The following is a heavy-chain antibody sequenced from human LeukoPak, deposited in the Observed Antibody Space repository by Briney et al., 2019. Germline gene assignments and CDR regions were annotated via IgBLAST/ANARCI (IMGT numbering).Heavy chain of an antibody. Sequence: SETLSLTCTVSGGSISSSSYYWGWIRQPPGKGLEWIGSIYYSGSTYYNPSLKSRVTISVDMSKNQFSLKLSSVTAADTAVYYCARHYEAGGAIDYWGQGTLVTVSS. CDR2: IYYSGST. CDR1: GGSISSSSYY. D-gene: IGHD3-3*01. V-gene: IGHV4-39*01. CDR3: ARHYEAGGAIDY. J-gene: IGHJ4*02.